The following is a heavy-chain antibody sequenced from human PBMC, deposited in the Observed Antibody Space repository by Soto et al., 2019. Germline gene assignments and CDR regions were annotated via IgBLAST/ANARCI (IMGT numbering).Heavy chain of an antibody. D-gene: IGHD3-22*01. J-gene: IGHJ4*02. Sequence: SLRLSCAASGLTFDDYAMHWVRQAPGKGLEWVSGISWNSGSIGYGDSVKGRFTISRDNAKNSLYLQMNSLRAEDTGFYYCAKDTYYDSSGTQGSFDYWGQGTLVTVSS. CDR1: GLTFDDYA. CDR2: ISWNSGSI. V-gene: IGHV3-9*01. CDR3: AKDTYYDSSGTQGSFDY.